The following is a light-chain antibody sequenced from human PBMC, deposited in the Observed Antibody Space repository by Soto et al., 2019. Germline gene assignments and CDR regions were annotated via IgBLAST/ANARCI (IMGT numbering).Light chain of an antibody. J-gene: IGKJ1*01. CDR1: QSISRW. V-gene: IGKV1-5*01. CDR3: QQYNTYST. CDR2: DAS. Sequence: DIQMTHSPSTLSASVVDRFTITCRASQSISRWLAWYQQKPGKAPQALIYDASSLKSGVPSRFSGNGSGTEFTLTISSLQPDDFATYYCQQYNTYSTFGQGTKVDIK.